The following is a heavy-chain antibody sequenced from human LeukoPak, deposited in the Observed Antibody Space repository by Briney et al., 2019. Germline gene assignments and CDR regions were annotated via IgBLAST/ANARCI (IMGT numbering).Heavy chain of an antibody. CDR3: ARDTEVGGTVALGFDY. CDR1: GGSISSYY. J-gene: IGHJ4*02. Sequence: SETLSLTCTVSGGSISSYYWSWIRQPAGKGLEWIGRIYTIGNTNYNPSLKSRVTMSLDTSKNQFSLKLSSVTAADTAVYYCARDTEVGGTVALGFDYWGQGTLVTVSS. V-gene: IGHV4-4*07. D-gene: IGHD1-26*01. CDR2: IYTIGNT.